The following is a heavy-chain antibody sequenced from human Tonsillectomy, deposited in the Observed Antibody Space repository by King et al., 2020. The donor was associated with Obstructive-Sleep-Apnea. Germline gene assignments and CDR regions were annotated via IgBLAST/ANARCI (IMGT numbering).Heavy chain of an antibody. CDR2: INHSGST. Sequence: GQLQQWGAGLLKPSETLSLTCAVYGGSFSGYYWSWIRQPPGKGLEWIGEINHSGSTNYNPTLKSRVTISVDTSTNQFSLKLSSVTAADTAVYYCAGTLRYFDWFDYWGQGNLVTVSS. D-gene: IGHD3-9*01. J-gene: IGHJ4*02. CDR1: GGSFSGYY. V-gene: IGHV4-34*01. CDR3: AGTLRYFDWFDY.